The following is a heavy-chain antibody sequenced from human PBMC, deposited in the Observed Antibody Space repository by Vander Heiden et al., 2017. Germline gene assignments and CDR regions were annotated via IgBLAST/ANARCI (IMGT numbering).Heavy chain of an antibody. CDR3: AQSPVVRGYFDY. J-gene: IGHJ4*02. Sequence: EVQLLESGGGLVQPGGSLRLSCPASGFTFRTYAMSWVRQAPGKGLEWVSGISGSGGGTFYADSVKGRCTISRDNSKNTLYLQMNSLRAEDTAVYYCAQSPVVRGYFDYWGQGTLVTVSS. D-gene: IGHD3-22*01. CDR1: GFTFRTYA. V-gene: IGHV3-23*01. CDR2: ISGSGGGT.